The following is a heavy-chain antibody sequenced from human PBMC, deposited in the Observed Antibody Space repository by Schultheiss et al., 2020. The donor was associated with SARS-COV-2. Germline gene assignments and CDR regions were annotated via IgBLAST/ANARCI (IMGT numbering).Heavy chain of an antibody. D-gene: IGHD6-6*01. Sequence: ASVKVSCKASGYTFTSYGISWVRQAPGQGLEWMGWISAYNGNTNYAQKLQGRVTMTTDTSTSTAYMELRSLRSDDTAVYYCARDGYSSSRGTYYYYGMDVWGQGTTVTVSS. CDR3: ARDGYSSSRGTYYYYGMDV. CDR2: ISAYNGNT. V-gene: IGHV1-18*01. J-gene: IGHJ6*02. CDR1: GYTFTSYG.